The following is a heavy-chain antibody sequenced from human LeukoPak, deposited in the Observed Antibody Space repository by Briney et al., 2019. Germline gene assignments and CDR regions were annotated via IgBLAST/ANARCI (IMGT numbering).Heavy chain of an antibody. J-gene: IGHJ4*02. V-gene: IGHV4-39*01. D-gene: IGHD3-22*01. Sequence: PSETLSLTCTASGGSISSSSYYWGWIRQPPGKGLEWIGSIYYSGSTYYNPSLKSRVTISVDTSKNQFSLKLSSVTAADTAVYYCARQSYYDSSGYYHYWGQGTLVTVSS. CDR2: IYYSGST. CDR1: GGSISSSSYY. CDR3: ARQSYYDSSGYYHY.